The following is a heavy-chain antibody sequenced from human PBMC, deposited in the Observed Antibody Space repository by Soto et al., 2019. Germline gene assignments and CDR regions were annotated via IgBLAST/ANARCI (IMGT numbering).Heavy chain of an antibody. Sequence: QVQLQESGPGLVKPSQTLSLSCTVSGDSITSYYWSWIRQPPGKGLEWIGYIYYSGGTSYNPSLKSRVTISVDTSKKQFSLRLNSVSAAATAVHYCARVQLLELVVAFSGQGTLVTVSS. V-gene: IGHV4-59*01. CDR3: ARVQLLELVVAF. CDR2: IYYSGGT. J-gene: IGHJ4*02. D-gene: IGHD1-1*01. CDR1: GDSITSYY.